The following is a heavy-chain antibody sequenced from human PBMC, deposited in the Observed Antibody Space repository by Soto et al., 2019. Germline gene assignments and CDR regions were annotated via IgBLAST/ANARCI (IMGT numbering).Heavy chain of an antibody. CDR2: VCSSGST. CDR3: ARVRTEYAGLDY. J-gene: IGHJ4*02. CDR1: GGSVSSGSYY. V-gene: IGHV4-61*01. Sequence: PSETLSLTCTVSGGSVSSGSYYWSWIRQSPGKGLESIAYVCSSGSTNYNPSLESRVAISLDTTKNQFSLRLTSVTAADTAVYFCARVRTEYAGLDYWGQGTLVTVSS. D-gene: IGHD2-2*01.